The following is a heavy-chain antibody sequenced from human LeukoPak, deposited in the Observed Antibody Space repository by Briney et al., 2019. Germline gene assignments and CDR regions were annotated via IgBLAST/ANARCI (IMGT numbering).Heavy chain of an antibody. CDR1: GFTFSSYA. CDR2: FSGSGGST. Sequence: GGSLRLSCAASGFTFSSYAMSWARQAPGKELEGVSAFSGSGGSTYYADSVKGRFTISRDNSKNTLYLQMNSLRAEDTAVYYCAKGGPDHYDFWSGYPHWGQGTLVTVSS. CDR3: AKGGPDHYDFWSGYPH. D-gene: IGHD3-3*01. J-gene: IGHJ4*02. V-gene: IGHV3-23*01.